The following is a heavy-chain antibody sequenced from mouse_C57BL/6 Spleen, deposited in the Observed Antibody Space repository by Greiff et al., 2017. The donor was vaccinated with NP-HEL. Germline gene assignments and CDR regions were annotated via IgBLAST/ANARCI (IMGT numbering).Heavy chain of an antibody. CDR3: ARDCYYGNDGWYFDV. D-gene: IGHD2-2*01. CDR1: GFTFSDYY. V-gene: IGHV5-16*01. Sequence: DVHLVESEGGLVQPGSSMKLSCTASGFTFSDYYMAWVRQVPEKGLEWVANINYDGSSTYYLDSLKSRFIISRDNAKNILYLQMSSLKSEDTATYYCARDCYYGNDGWYFDVWGTGTTVTVSS. CDR2: INYDGSST. J-gene: IGHJ1*03.